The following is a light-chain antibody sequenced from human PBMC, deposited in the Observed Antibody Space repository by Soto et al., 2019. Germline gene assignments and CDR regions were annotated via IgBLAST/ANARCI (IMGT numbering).Light chain of an antibody. CDR2: DVS. V-gene: IGLV2-14*01. CDR3: SPYTSSSTLG. Sequence: QSALTQPASVSGSPGQSITISCTGTSSDVGGYNHVSWYQQHPGKAPKLMIYDVSNRPSGLSNRFSGSKPGNKASLTIFELQAEDEAVYYCSPYTSSSTLGFGGGTKLTVL. CDR1: SSDVGGYNH. J-gene: IGLJ3*02.